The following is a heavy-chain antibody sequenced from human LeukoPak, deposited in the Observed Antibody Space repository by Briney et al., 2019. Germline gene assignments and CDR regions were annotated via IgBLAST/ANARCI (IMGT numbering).Heavy chain of an antibody. CDR1: GFTVSNNY. CDR3: ARNPYDSSGYYSFFDF. J-gene: IGHJ4*02. D-gene: IGHD3-22*01. CDR2: IYSGGGA. V-gene: IGHV3-53*01. Sequence: GGSLRLSCAASGFTVSNNYMSWVRQAPGKGLEWVSVIYSGGGAYYADSVKGRFTISRDNSKNTLYLQMNSLRAEDTAVYYCARNPYDSSGYYSFFDFWGQGILVTVSS.